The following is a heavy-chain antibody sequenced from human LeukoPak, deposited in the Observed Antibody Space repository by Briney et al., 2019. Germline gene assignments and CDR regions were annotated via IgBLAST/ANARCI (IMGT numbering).Heavy chain of an antibody. CDR3: ARDRGYSYGLYAFDI. D-gene: IGHD5-18*01. J-gene: IGHJ3*02. CDR2: INPNSGGT. CDR1: GYTFTGYY. V-gene: IGHV1-2*02. Sequence: ASVKVSCKASGYTFTGYYMHWVRQAPGQGLEWMGWINPNSGGTNYAQKLQGRVTMDRDTSMMTAYMKLSRLRSDDTAVYECARDRGYSYGLYAFDIWGQGTMVTVSS.